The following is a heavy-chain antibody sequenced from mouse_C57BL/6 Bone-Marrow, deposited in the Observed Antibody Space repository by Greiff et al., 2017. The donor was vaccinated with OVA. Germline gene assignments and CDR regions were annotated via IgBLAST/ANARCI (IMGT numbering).Heavy chain of an antibody. CDR2: IRSKSSNYAT. CDR3: VRGGIYYYGSSRYYAMDY. V-gene: IGHV10-3*01. J-gene: IGHJ4*01. D-gene: IGHD1-1*01. CDR1: GFTFNTYA. Sequence: EVQLVESGGGLVQPKGSLKLSCAASGFTFNTYAMHWVRQAPGKGLEWVARIRSKSSNYATYYADSVKDRFTISRDDSQSMLYLQINNLKTEDTAMYYCVRGGIYYYGSSRYYAMDYWGQGTSVTVSS.